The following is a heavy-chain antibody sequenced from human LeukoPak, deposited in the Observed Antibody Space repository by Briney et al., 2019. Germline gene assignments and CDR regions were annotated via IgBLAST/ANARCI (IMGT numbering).Heavy chain of an antibody. V-gene: IGHV3-30*04. D-gene: IGHD4/OR15-4a*01. Sequence: PGRSLRLSCAASGFTFSSYAMHWVRQAPGKGLEWVAVISYDGSNKYYADSVKGRFTISRDNSKNTLYLQMNSLRAEDTAVYYCARGPTDYGEMDYWGQGTLVTVSS. CDR3: ARGPTDYGEMDY. CDR1: GFTFSSYA. J-gene: IGHJ4*02. CDR2: ISYDGSNK.